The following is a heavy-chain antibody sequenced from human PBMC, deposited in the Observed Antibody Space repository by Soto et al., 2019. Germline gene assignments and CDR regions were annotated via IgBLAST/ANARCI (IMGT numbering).Heavy chain of an antibody. CDR2: IYSGGSS. D-gene: IGHD3-10*01. J-gene: IGHJ5*02. CDR1: GFTVISSH. Sequence: PGGSLRLSCTTSGFTVISSHMTWVRQAPGKGLEWVSVIYSGGSSYYAVSVQGRFTISRDNSKNTVYLQMNSLRGEDTAMYYCARLGPYGSESYSFRYNWFDPWGQGT. CDR3: ARLGPYGSESYSFRYNWFDP. V-gene: IGHV3-53*01.